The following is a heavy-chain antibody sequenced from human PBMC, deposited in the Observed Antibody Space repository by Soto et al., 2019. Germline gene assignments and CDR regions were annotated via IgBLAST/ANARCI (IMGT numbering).Heavy chain of an antibody. CDR2: IYPTGTT. CDR1: GGSVSSAGYS. Sequence: SETLSLTCSVSGGSVSSAGYSWSWIRQPLGKGLEWIGYIYPTGTTSHNPSLKSRVAISIDRSRKQFSLKLTSVTAADTAVYYCVRXRGAGSGNYYLSMGMDVWGRGTTVTVSS. V-gene: IGHV4-30-2*01. J-gene: IGHJ6*02. D-gene: IGHD3-10*01. CDR3: VRXRGAGSGNYYLSMGMDV.